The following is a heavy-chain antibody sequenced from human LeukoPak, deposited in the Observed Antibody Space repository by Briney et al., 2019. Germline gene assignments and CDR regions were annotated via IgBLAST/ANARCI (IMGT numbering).Heavy chain of an antibody. Sequence: PSETLSLTCTVSGGPISSYYWSWIRQPPGKGLEWIGYIYYSGSTNYNPSLKSRVTISVDTSKNQFSLKLSSVTAADTAVYYCASLHYYDSSGQYWVFDYWGQGTLVTVSS. V-gene: IGHV4-59*08. CDR1: GGPISSYY. CDR2: IYYSGST. D-gene: IGHD3-22*01. CDR3: ASLHYYDSSGQYWVFDY. J-gene: IGHJ4*02.